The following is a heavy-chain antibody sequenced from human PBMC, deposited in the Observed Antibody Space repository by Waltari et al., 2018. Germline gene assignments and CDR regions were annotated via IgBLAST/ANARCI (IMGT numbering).Heavy chain of an antibody. CDR1: GFTFSSYA. J-gene: IGHJ4*02. D-gene: IGHD3-22*01. V-gene: IGHV3-23*01. CDR3: ALRTPPQGYDSSGYYYGPFDY. CDR2: ISGSGGST. Sequence: EVQLLESGGGLVQPGGSLRLSCAASGFTFSSYAMSWVRQAPGKGLEWVSAISGSGGSTYYADAVKGRFTISRDNSKNTLYRQMNSLRAEDTAVYYCALRTPPQGYDSSGYYYGPFDYWGQGTLVTVSS.